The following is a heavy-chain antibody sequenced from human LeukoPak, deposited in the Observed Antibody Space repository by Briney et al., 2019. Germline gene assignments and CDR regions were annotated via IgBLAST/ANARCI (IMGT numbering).Heavy chain of an antibody. V-gene: IGHV3-33*01. J-gene: IGHJ4*01. D-gene: IGHD6-13*01. CDR1: GFTFNHYG. CDR3: ARDPAGNQGNFDY. Sequence: GGSLRPSCTASGFTFNHYGMHWVRQAPGKRLEWVAGIWYDGTNKYYADSVKSRVTISRDNSRNTLYLQMNSLRVEDTAMYSCARDPAGNQGNFDYWGRGTLVTVSS. CDR2: IWYDGTNK.